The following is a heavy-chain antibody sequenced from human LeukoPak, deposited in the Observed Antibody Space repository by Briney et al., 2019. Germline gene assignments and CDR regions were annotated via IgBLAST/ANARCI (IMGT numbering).Heavy chain of an antibody. Sequence: ASVKVSCKASGYTFTSYGISWVRQAPGQGLEWMGWISAYNGNTNYAQKLQGRVTMTTDTSTSTAYMELRSLRSDDTAVYYCARDHSVWGSYRSIGIDYWGQGTLVTVSS. CDR3: ARDHSVWGSYRSIGIDY. CDR1: GYTFTSYG. D-gene: IGHD3-16*02. CDR2: ISAYNGNT. V-gene: IGHV1-18*01. J-gene: IGHJ4*02.